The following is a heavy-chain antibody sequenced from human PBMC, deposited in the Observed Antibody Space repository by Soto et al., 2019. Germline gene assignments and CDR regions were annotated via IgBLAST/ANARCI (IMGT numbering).Heavy chain of an antibody. D-gene: IGHD3-22*01. V-gene: IGHV3-30-3*01. CDR1: GFTFSSYA. CDR2: ISYDGSNK. Sequence: PGGSLRLCCAASGFTFSSYAMHWVRQAPGKGLEWVAVISYDGSNKYYADSVKGRFTISRDNSKNTLYLQMNSLRAEDTAVYYCASSAHYYDSSGYYSKPDYWGQGTLVTVSS. J-gene: IGHJ4*02. CDR3: ASSAHYYDSSGYYSKPDY.